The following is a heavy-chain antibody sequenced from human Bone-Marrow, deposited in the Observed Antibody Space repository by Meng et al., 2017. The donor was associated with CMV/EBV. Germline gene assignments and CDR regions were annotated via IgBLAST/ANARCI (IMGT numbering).Heavy chain of an antibody. D-gene: IGHD1-1*01. V-gene: IGHV1-69*05. CDR3: ATPTSPPGLPFFVGMDV. Sequence: SVKVSCKASRGSLSNYGITWVRQAPGHGLEWMGGIIPIFGTPSYAQRFQGRVTITTDESTSTAYMEVSSLTSEDTAVYYCATPTSPPGLPFFVGMDVWGQGTTVTVSS. J-gene: IGHJ6*02. CDR1: RGSLSNYG. CDR2: IIPIFGTP.